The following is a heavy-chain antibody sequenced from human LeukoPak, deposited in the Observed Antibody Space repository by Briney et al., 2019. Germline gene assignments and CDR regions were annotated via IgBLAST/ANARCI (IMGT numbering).Heavy chain of an antibody. CDR3: ACINDCSDQTGAFDI. Sequence: GGSLRLSCAAPGFTFSTYSMSWVRQAPGKGLEWVSSISSSSSYIHYADSVKGRFTISRDNAKNSLFLQMNSLRAEDTAVYYCACINDCSDQTGAFDIWGQGTMVTVSS. CDR1: GFTFSTYS. V-gene: IGHV3-21*01. D-gene: IGHD2-8*01. J-gene: IGHJ3*02. CDR2: ISSSSSYI.